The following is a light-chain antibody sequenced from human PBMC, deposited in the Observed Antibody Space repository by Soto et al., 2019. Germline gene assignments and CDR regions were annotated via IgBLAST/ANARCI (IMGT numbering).Light chain of an antibody. V-gene: IGKV3-11*01. Sequence: EIVLTQSPGTLSLSPGERATLSCRASQSVSSYLAWYQQKPGQAPRLLIYDASNRATDIPARFSGSGSGTDFTLTISSLESEESAVYYCQHRINWPLTFGGGTKVEIK. CDR1: QSVSSY. J-gene: IGKJ4*01. CDR2: DAS. CDR3: QHRINWPLT.